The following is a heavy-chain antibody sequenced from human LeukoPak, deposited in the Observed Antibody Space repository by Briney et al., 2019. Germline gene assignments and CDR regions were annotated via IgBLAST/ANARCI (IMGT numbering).Heavy chain of an antibody. CDR1: GHTFTSYD. J-gene: IGHJ3*02. V-gene: IGHV1-8*01. Sequence: ASVKVSCKASGHTFTSYDINWVRQATGQGLEWMGWMNPNSGNTGYAQKFQGRVTMTRDMSTSTVYMELSSLRSEDTAVYYCARGKTTVTTAHDAFDIWGQGTMVTVSS. CDR3: ARGKTTVTTAHDAFDI. CDR2: MNPNSGNT. D-gene: IGHD4-17*01.